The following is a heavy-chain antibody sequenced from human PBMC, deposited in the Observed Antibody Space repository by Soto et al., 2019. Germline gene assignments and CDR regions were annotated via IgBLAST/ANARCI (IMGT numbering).Heavy chain of an antibody. CDR3: TTDNVEMATITDESDY. CDR1: GFTFSNAW. V-gene: IGHV3-15*07. D-gene: IGHD5-12*01. J-gene: IGHJ4*02. Sequence: EVQLVESGGGLVKPGGSLRLSCAASGFTFSNAWMNWVRQAPGKGLEWVGSIKSKTDGGTTDYAAPVKGRFTISRDESKNTLYLQMNSLKTEDTAVYYCTTDNVEMATITDESDYWGQGTLVTVSS. CDR2: IKSKTDGGTT.